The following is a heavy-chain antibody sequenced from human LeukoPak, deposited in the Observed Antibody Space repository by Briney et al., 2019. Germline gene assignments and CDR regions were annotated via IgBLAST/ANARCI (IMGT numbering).Heavy chain of an antibody. CDR3: AKSETRLGFDY. D-gene: IGHD2-21*01. J-gene: IGHJ4*02. V-gene: IGHV3-33*06. CDR1: GFTFSSYG. CDR2: IWYDGSNK. Sequence: GGSLRLSCAASGFTFSSYGMHWVRQAPGKGLEWVAVIWYDGSNKYYADSVKGRFTISRDNSKNTLYLQMNSLRAEDTAVYYCAKSETRLGFDYWGQGTLVTVSS.